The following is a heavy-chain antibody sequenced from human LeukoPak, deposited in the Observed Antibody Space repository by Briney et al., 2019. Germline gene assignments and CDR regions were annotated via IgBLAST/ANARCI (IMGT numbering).Heavy chain of an antibody. CDR1: GFTFSSYS. CDR2: ISSSSSTI. D-gene: IGHD4-11*01. CDR3: ARDGGMTTVMRGMDV. Sequence: GGSLRLSCAASGFTFSSYSMNWVRQAPGKGLEWVSYISSSSSTIYYADSVKGRFTISRDNAKNSLYLQMNSLRAEDTAVYYCARDGGMTTVMRGMDVWGKGTTVTVSS. V-gene: IGHV3-48*01. J-gene: IGHJ6*03.